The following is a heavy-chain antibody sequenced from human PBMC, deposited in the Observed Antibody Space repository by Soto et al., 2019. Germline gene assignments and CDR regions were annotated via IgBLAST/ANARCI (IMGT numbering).Heavy chain of an antibody. V-gene: IGHV4-34*01. Sequence: SETLSLTCAVYGGSFSGYYWSWIRQPPGKGLEWIGEINHSGSTNYNPSIKSRVNKSVDTSKNQFTLKLSSVTAADTFFYYCASLSHDSSGYYPSPFDYWGQGTLVTVSS. CDR2: INHSGST. CDR3: ASLSHDSSGYYPSPFDY. CDR1: GGSFSGYY. D-gene: IGHD3-22*01. J-gene: IGHJ4*02.